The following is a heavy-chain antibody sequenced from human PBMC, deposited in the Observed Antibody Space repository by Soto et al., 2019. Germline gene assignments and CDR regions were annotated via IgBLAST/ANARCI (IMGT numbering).Heavy chain of an antibody. CDR1: GFTVSSNY. CDR2: IYSGGST. V-gene: IGHV3-53*01. J-gene: IGHJ4*02. CDR3: ARGQGGPYCGGDCYDGLNY. Sequence: GGSLRLSCAASGFTVSSNYMSWVRQAPGKGLEWVSVIYSGGSTYYADSVKGRFTISRDNSKNTLYLQMNSLRAEDTAVYYCARGQGGPYCGGDCYDGLNYWGEGTMATVSS. D-gene: IGHD2-21*02.